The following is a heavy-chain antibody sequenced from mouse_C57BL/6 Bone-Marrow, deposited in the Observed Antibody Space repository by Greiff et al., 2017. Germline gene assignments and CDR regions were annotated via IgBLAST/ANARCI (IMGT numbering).Heavy chain of an antibody. V-gene: IGHV7-3*01. CDR1: GFTFTDYY. Sequence: EVKLMESGGGLVQPGGSLSLSCAASGFTFTDYYMSWVRQPPGKALEWLGFIRNKANGYTTEYSASVKGRFTISRDNSQSILYLQLNALRAEDSATYYCARWNYGSPHYFDYWGQGTTLTVSS. CDR2: IRNKANGYTT. D-gene: IGHD1-1*01. J-gene: IGHJ2*01. CDR3: ARWNYGSPHYFDY.